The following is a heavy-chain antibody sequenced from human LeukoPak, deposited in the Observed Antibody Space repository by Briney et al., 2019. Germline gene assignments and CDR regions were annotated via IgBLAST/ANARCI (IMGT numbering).Heavy chain of an antibody. CDR1: GGTFSSYA. CDR3: AGGVPASYYYYYYYMDV. CDR2: IIPIFGTA. D-gene: IGHD2-2*01. J-gene: IGHJ6*03. Sequence: SVKVSCKASGGTFSSYAISWVRQAPGQGLEWMGGIIPIFGTANYAQKFQGRVTITTDESTSTAYMELSSLRSEDTAVYYCAGGVPASYYYYYYYMDVWGKGTTVTVSS. V-gene: IGHV1-69*05.